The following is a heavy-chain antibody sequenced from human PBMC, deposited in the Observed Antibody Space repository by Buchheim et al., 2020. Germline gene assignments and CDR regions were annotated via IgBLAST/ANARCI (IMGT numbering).Heavy chain of an antibody. Sequence: EVQLLESGGGLVQPGGSLRLSCAASGFTFSSYAMSWVRQAPGKGLERVSAISGSGGSTYYADSVKGRFPISRDNSKNTLYLQMNSLRAEDTAVYYCAKDLYDSSGYYGYPPFDYWGQGTL. D-gene: IGHD3-22*01. J-gene: IGHJ4*02. V-gene: IGHV3-23*01. CDR3: AKDLYDSSGYYGYPPFDY. CDR2: ISGSGGST. CDR1: GFTFSSYA.